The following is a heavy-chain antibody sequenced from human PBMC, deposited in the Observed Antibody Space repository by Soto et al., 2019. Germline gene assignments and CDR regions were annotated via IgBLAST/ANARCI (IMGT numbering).Heavy chain of an antibody. Sequence: QVQLVQSGAEVKKPGSSVKVSCKASGGTFSSYAISWVRQAPGQGLEWMGGIIPIFGTANYAQTFQGRGRITADASTSTADMELSSLRSEDTAVYYCASGAYDFWSGPGGGMDVWGQGTTVTVSS. CDR3: ASGAYDFWSGPGGGMDV. J-gene: IGHJ6*02. CDR2: IIPIFGTA. V-gene: IGHV1-69*12. CDR1: GGTFSSYA. D-gene: IGHD3-3*01.